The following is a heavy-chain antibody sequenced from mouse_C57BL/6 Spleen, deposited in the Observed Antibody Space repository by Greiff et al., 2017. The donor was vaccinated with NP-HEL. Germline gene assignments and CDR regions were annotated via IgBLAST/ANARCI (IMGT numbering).Heavy chain of an antibody. CDR2: IDPNSGGT. V-gene: IGHV1-62-3*01. J-gene: IGHJ1*03. CDR3: ARSHYYSSSSYWYFDV. D-gene: IGHD1-1*01. CDR1: GYTFTSYW. Sequence: QVQLQQPGAELVKPGASVKLSCKASGYTFTSYWLHWVKQSPGRGLEWIGRIDPNSGGTKYNEKYKGKATLTADKSSSTAYMHLSSLTSEDSAVYFCARSHYYSSSSYWYFDVWGTGTTVTVSS.